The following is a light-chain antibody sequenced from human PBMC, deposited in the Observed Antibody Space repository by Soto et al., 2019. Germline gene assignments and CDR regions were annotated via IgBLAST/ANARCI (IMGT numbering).Light chain of an antibody. V-gene: IGKV3-15*01. CDR3: QQYDKWPHT. J-gene: IGKJ2*01. CDR1: KNLSPN. Sequence: EMVMTQSPATLSVSPGERATLSCRASKNLSPNLAWYQQQPGQAPRLLIFYASTRATGIPARFSGSGSGTDFTLTISSLQSEDFAVYYCQQYDKWPHTFGQGTKLEIK. CDR2: YAS.